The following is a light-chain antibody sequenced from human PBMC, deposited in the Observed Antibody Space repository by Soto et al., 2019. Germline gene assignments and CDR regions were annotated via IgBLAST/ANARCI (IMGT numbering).Light chain of an antibody. J-gene: IGLJ2*01. CDR1: SNDVGGYNF. CDR2: DVT. CDR3: CSYAGIYTVV. V-gene: IGLV2-11*01. Sequence: QSALTQPRSVSGSPGQSVTISCAGTSNDVGGYNFVSWYQQPPGKAPKLMIYDVTKRPSGVPDRFSGSKSGNTASLTISGLQAEDEADYYCCSYAGIYTVVFGGGTK.